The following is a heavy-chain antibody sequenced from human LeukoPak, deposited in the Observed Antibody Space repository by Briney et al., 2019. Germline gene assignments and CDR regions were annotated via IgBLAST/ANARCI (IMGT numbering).Heavy chain of an antibody. V-gene: IGHV3-21*01. J-gene: IGHJ3*02. CDR3: ARTRSPSYSSSWPNDAFDI. D-gene: IGHD6-13*01. CDR2: ISSSSSYI. Sequence: GGSLRLSCAASGFTFSRYSMHWVRQAPGKGLEWVSSISSSSSYIYYADSVKGRFTISRDNAKNSLYLQMNSLRAEDTAVYYCARTRSPSYSSSWPNDAFDIWGQGTMVTVSS. CDR1: GFTFSRYS.